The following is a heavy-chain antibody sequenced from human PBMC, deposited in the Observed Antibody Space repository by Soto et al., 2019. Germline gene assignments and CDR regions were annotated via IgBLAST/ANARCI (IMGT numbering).Heavy chain of an antibody. D-gene: IGHD3-10*01. Sequence: QVQLQESGPGLVRPSQTLSLTCTVSGASIISFDYYWTWIRQPPGKGLEWIGHIYHTGATYYNPSLESRVIMSVETSNNQFSLKLSSVTAADTAVFYCARGAVVSLVRGVMGGNWFDPWGQGTLVTVSS. CDR1: GASIISFDYY. V-gene: IGHV4-30-4*01. CDR3: ARGAVVSLVRGVMGGNWFDP. J-gene: IGHJ5*02. CDR2: IYHTGAT.